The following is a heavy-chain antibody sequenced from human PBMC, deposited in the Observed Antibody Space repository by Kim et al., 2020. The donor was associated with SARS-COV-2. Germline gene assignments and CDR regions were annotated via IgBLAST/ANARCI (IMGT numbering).Heavy chain of an antibody. CDR1: GFTFTSSA. V-gene: IGHV1-58*01. Sequence: SVKVSCKASGFTFTSSAVQWVRQARGQRLEWIGWIVVGSGNTNYAQKFQERVTITRDMSTSTAYMELSSLRSEDTAVYYCAADLGDYGDYVDYYYYGMDVWGQGTTVTVSS. J-gene: IGHJ6*02. D-gene: IGHD4-17*01. CDR2: IVVGSGNT. CDR3: AADLGDYGDYVDYYYYGMDV.